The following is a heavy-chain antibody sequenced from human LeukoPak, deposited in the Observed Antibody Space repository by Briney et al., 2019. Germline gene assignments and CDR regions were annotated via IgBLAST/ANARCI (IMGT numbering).Heavy chain of an antibody. J-gene: IGHJ5*02. CDR3: AKDRYSSHTHTNWFDP. V-gene: IGHV3-43*02. Sequence: GGSLRLSCAASGFTFDDYAMHWVRQAPGKGLEWVSLISGDGGSTYYADSVKGRFTISRDNSNNSLYLQMNSLRTEDTALYYCAKDRYSSHTHTNWFDPWGQGTLVTVSS. CDR1: GFTFDDYA. D-gene: IGHD6-19*01. CDR2: ISGDGGST.